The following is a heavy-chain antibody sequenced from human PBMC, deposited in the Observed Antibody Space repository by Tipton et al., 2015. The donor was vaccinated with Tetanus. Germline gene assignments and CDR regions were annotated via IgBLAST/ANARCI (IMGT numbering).Heavy chain of an antibody. D-gene: IGHD2-8*01. V-gene: IGHV5-51*01. CDR2: IYPGDSDT. CDR1: GYIFNNYW. J-gene: IGHJ4*02. Sequence: QLVQSGGEVKKPGESLKISCKGSGYIFNNYWIGWVRQKPGKGLEWMGTIYPGDSDTRYSPSFQDQVTIPVDKSINTAYLQWSSLKASDSSMFYCARAHCTDGVCNFDFWGQGALVTVAS. CDR3: ARAHCTDGVCNFDF.